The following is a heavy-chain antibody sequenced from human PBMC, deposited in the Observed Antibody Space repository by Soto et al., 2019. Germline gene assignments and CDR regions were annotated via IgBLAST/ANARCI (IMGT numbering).Heavy chain of an antibody. CDR1: GFTFINNG. CDR2: ITGHGDTT. CDR3: AKDTDKLTVVTSFDY. Sequence: GRSLRLSCAGSGFTFINNGMIWVRQAPGQGLEWVSAITGHGDTTYYADSVKGRFTISRDNSKSTLYLQMNSLRGEDTAVYHCAKDTDKLTVVTSFDYWGQVPRGIFCS. D-gene: IGHD2-15*01. V-gene: IGHV3-23*01. J-gene: IGHJ4*02.